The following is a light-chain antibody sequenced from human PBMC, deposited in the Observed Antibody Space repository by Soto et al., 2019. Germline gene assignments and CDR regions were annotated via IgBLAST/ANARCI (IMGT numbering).Light chain of an antibody. CDR2: GAS. J-gene: IGKJ1*01. CDR3: RQYGYSYPT. CDR1: QSITSNY. Sequence: EIVLTQSPGTLSLSPGERATLSCRASQSITSNYLAWYQQEPGQAPRLLIYGASSRVTGIADRFSGSGSGRNFTLIISRLEPEDFVVYYCRQYGYSYPTFGLGTKVDIK. V-gene: IGKV3-20*01.